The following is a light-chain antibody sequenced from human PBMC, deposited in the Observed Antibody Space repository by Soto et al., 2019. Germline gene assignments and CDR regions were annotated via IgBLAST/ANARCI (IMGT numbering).Light chain of an antibody. Sequence: DIQLTQSPSFLSASVGDRVTITCRASQGISSYLAWHQQKPGKAPKLLIYGASTLQSGVPSRFSGSGSGTEFTLTISSLQPEDFAPYYCQQFKSSPLTLGGGTKVEIK. J-gene: IGKJ4*01. V-gene: IGKV1-9*01. CDR3: QQFKSSPLT. CDR1: QGISSY. CDR2: GAS.